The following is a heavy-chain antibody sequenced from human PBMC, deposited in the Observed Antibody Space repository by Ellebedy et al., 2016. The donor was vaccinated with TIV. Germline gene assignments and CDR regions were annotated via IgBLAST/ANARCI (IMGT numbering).Heavy chain of an antibody. D-gene: IGHD4-17*01. CDR2: IYQDGSDQ. CDR1: GFSFRSYW. V-gene: IGHV3-7*01. Sequence: GESLKISCAASGFSFRSYWMSWVRQAPGKGLEWVANIYQDGSDQYYVDSVKGRFTMSRDNANKSLFLQMKSLRVEDTALYYCARRGSYGDYAVQVNSWFDTWGQGTLVTVSS. CDR3: ARRGSYGDYAVQVNSWFDT. J-gene: IGHJ5*02.